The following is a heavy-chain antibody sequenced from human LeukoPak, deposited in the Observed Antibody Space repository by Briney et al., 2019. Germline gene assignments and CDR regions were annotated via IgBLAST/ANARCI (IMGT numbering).Heavy chain of an antibody. V-gene: IGHV1-2*02. CDR2: INPNSGGT. CDR1: GYTFTGYY. Sequence: ASVKVSCKASGYTFTGYYMHWVRQAPGQGLEWMGWINPNSGGTNYAQKFQGRVTMTRDTSISTAYMELGRLRSDDTAVYYCARDRLTVAGTYYYYYGMDVWGQGTTVTVSS. J-gene: IGHJ6*02. D-gene: IGHD6-19*01. CDR3: ARDRLTVAGTYYYYYGMDV.